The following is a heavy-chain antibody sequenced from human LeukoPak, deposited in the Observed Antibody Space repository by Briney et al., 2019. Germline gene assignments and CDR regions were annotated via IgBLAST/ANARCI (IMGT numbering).Heavy chain of an antibody. CDR2: MKQDGSEE. CDR1: GFSFSSNW. V-gene: IGHV3-7*03. J-gene: IGHJ4*02. Sequence: GGSLRLSCAAPGFSFSSNWMSWVRQAPGKGLEWVANMKQDGSEEYYVDSVKGRFTISRDNAKNSLYLQMNSLRAEDTAVYYCARDKIVGATVLDYWGQGSLVTVSS. D-gene: IGHD1-26*01. CDR3: ARDKIVGATVLDY.